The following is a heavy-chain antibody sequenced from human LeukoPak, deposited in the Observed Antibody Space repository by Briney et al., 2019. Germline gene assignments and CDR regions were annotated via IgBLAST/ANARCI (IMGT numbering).Heavy chain of an antibody. V-gene: IGHV3-48*01. CDR1: GFIFSTYS. Sequence: GGSLRLSCAASGFIFSTYSMNWVRQAPGKGLEWVSYISSSSTIYYADSVKGRFTISRDNAKNSLYLQMNSLRAEDTAVYYCARNTLTTVTIYYYYYMDVWGKGTTVTVSS. CDR2: ISSSSTI. J-gene: IGHJ6*03. CDR3: ARNTLTTVTIYYYYYMDV. D-gene: IGHD4-11*01.